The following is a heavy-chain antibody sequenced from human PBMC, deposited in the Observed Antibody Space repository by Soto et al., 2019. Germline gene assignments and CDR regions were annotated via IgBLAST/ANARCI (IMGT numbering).Heavy chain of an antibody. V-gene: IGHV3-23*01. CDR2: ISDGGGST. CDR3: ARRATSNTWHLDY. D-gene: IGHD3-3*02. Sequence: GGSLRLSCAASGFTFGNYAMSWIRQAPGKGLEWVSTISDGGGSTNYADSVKGRFTISRDNFKNVLLLQMNSLRVEDTAIYYCARRATSNTWHLDYWGRGTLVTVSS. J-gene: IGHJ4*02. CDR1: GFTFGNYA.